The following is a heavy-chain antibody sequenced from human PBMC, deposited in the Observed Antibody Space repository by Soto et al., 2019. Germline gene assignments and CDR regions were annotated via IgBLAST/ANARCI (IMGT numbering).Heavy chain of an antibody. V-gene: IGHV4-59*01. J-gene: IGHJ6*03. CDR2: IYYSGST. CDR3: ARGRLYCSSTSCYLTYYYYYMDV. Sequence: QSQTLSLTCTVSGGSLSSYYWSWIRQPPGKGLEWIGYIYYSGSTNYNPSLKSRVTISVDTSKNQFSLKLSSVTAADTAVYYCARGRLYCSSTSCYLTYYYYYMDVWGKGTTVTVSS. CDR1: GGSLSSYY. D-gene: IGHD2-2*01.